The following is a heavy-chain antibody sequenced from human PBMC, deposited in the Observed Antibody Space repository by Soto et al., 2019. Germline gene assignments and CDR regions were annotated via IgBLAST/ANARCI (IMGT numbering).Heavy chain of an antibody. CDR3: GRGSYGPWAYYYYYMDV. CDR1: GGSVNSGGYY. D-gene: IGHD5-18*01. Sequence: PSETLSLTCTVSGGSVNSGGYYWSWIRQPPGKGLEWIGYIYYSGSTNYNPSLQSRVTISVDTSKNQFSLKLSSVTAADTAVYYCGRGSYGPWAYYYYYMDVWGKGTTVTVSS. CDR2: IYYSGST. J-gene: IGHJ6*03. V-gene: IGHV4-61*08.